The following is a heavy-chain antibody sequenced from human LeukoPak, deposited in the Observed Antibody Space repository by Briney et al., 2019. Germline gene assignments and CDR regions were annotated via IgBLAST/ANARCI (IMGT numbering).Heavy chain of an antibody. V-gene: IGHV4-34*01. CDR3: ARGRRLHSDFDY. Sequence: SETLSLTCAVYGGSFSGYYWSWIRQPPGKGLEWIGEINHSGSTNYNPSLKSRVTISVDTSKNQFSLKLSSVIAADTAVYYCARGRRLHSDFDYWGQGTLVTVSS. CDR1: GGSFSGYY. D-gene: IGHD4-17*01. J-gene: IGHJ4*02. CDR2: INHSGST.